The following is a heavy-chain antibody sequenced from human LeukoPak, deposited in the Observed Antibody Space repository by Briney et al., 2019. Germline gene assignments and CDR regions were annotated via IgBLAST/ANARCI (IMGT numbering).Heavy chain of an antibody. CDR1: GFTFSSYS. D-gene: IGHD2-2*01. CDR2: ISSSSSTI. Sequence: GGSLRLSCAASGFTFSSYSMNWVRQAPGKGLEWVSYISSSSSTIYYADSVKGRFTISRDNAKNSLYLQMNSLRAEDTAVYYCARVLGEYQLLHAFDIWGQGTMATVSS. V-gene: IGHV3-48*01. J-gene: IGHJ3*02. CDR3: ARVLGEYQLLHAFDI.